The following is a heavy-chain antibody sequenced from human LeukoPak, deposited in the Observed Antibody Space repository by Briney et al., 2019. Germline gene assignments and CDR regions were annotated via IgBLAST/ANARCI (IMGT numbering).Heavy chain of an antibody. V-gene: IGHV4-39*07. J-gene: IGHJ4*02. Sequence: GSLRLSCAASGFTVSSNYMSWVRQAPGKGLEWIGSIYYSGSTYYNPSLKSRVTISVDTSKNQFSLKLSSVTAADTAVYYCARVRLGMKDFDYWGQGTLVTVSS. CDR3: ARVRLGMKDFDY. CDR1: GFTVSSNY. D-gene: IGHD3-9*01. CDR2: IYYSGST.